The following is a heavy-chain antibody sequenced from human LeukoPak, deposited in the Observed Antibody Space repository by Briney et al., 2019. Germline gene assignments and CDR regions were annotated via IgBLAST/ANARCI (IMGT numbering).Heavy chain of an antibody. Sequence: PRRSLRLSCAASGFNFSSYGMHWVRQAPGKGLEWVAVIWYDGSNKYYADSVKGRFTISRDNSKNTLYLQMNSLRAEDTAVYYCAREPHSYYDFWSGFTNRGAYFDYWGQGTLVTVSS. V-gene: IGHV3-33*01. CDR1: GFNFSSYG. CDR2: IWYDGSNK. J-gene: IGHJ4*02. CDR3: AREPHSYYDFWSGFTNRGAYFDY. D-gene: IGHD3-3*01.